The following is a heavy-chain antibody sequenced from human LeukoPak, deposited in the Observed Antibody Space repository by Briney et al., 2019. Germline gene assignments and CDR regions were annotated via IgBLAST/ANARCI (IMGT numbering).Heavy chain of an antibody. CDR3: ARGFTESDY. CDR1: GFTFRSHA. V-gene: IGHV3-66*01. CDR2: IYSDGTT. J-gene: IGHJ4*02. Sequence: GGSLRLSCAASGFTFRSHAMSWVRQAPGKGLEWVSVIYSDGTTYYADSVKGRFTISRDNSKNTLYLQMNSLRAEDTAVYYCARGFTESDYWGQGTLVTVSS. D-gene: IGHD3-10*01.